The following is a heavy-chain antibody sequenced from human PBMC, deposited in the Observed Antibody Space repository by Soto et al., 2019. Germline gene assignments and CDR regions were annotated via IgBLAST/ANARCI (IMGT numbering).Heavy chain of an antibody. CDR3: ASLFRDYVRY. Sequence: PSETLSLTCTVSGGSISSYYWSWIRQPPGKGLEWIGYIFYTGSTNYNPSLKSRVTMSIDTSKNQFSLKLSSVTAADTAVYYCASLFRDYVRYWGQGTLVTVSS. V-gene: IGHV4-59*08. CDR2: IFYTGST. J-gene: IGHJ4*02. CDR1: GGSISSYY.